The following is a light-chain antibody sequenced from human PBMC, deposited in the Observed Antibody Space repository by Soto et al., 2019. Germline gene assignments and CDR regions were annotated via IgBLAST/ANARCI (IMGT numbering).Light chain of an antibody. CDR3: QQYGSSPRT. CDR2: GAS. V-gene: IGKV3-20*01. J-gene: IGKJ1*01. CDR1: QSVTNSY. Sequence: EIVLTQSPGTLSLSPGERATLSCGASQSVTNSYLAWYQQKPGQAPRLLIYGASNRATGIPDRFSGSGSGTDFTLTISRLEPEDFAVYYCQQYGSSPRTFGQGTKVDIK.